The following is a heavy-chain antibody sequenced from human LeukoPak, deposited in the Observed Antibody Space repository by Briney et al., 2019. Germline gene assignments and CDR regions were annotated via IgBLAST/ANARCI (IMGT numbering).Heavy chain of an antibody. CDR2: ISGSGGST. V-gene: IGHV3-23*01. Sequence: GGSLRLSCAASGFTFSSYAMSWVRQAPGKGLEWVSAISGSGGSTYYADSVKGRFTISRDNSKNTLYLQMNSLRAEDTAVYYCAKDSRYDSSGYYYHDAFDIWGQGTMVTVSS. CDR3: AKDSRYDSSGYYYHDAFDI. D-gene: IGHD3-22*01. J-gene: IGHJ3*02. CDR1: GFTFSSYA.